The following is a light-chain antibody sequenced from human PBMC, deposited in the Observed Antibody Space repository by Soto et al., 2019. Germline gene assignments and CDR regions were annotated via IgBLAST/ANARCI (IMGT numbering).Light chain of an antibody. CDR3: CSYAGSSTFVV. V-gene: IGLV2-23*01. CDR1: SSDVGSYNL. J-gene: IGLJ2*01. CDR2: EGS. Sequence: QSVLTQPASVSGSPGQSITISCTGTSSDVGSYNLVSWYQQHPGKAPKFMIYEGSKRPSGVSNRFSGSKSGNTASLTISGLQAEDAADYYCCSYAGSSTFVVFGGGTQLTVL.